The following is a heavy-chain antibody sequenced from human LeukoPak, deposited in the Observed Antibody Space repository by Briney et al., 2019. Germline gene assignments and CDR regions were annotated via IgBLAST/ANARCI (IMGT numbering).Heavy chain of an antibody. CDR1: GFTFDDYA. D-gene: IGHD2-2*01. V-gene: IGHV3-43*02. J-gene: IGHJ5*02. CDR2: ISRNGGTT. Sequence: PGGSLRLSCAASGFTFDDYAMHWVRQAPGKGLEWVSLISRNGGTTYFADSVKGRFTISRDNSKNSLYLQMKSLRTEDTALYYCAKSYCSRTSCYDNYFDPWGQGTLVTVSS. CDR3: AKSYCSRTSCYDNYFDP.